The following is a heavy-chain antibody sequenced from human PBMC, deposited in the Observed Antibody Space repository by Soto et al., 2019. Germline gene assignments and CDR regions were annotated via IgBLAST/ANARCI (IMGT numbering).Heavy chain of an antibody. V-gene: IGHV5-51*01. CDR3: ARRGYSYGYNYYYGMDV. Sequence: GESLKISCKGSGYSFTSYWIGWVRQMPGKGLEWMGIIYPGDSDTRYSPSFQGQVTISADKSISTAYLQWSSLKASDTAMYYCARRGYSYGYNYYYGMDVWGQGTTATVSS. J-gene: IGHJ6*02. CDR2: IYPGDSDT. D-gene: IGHD5-18*01. CDR1: GYSFTSYW.